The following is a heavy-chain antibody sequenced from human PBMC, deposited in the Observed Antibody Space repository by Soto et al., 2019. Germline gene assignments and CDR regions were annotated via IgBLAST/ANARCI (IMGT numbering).Heavy chain of an antibody. D-gene: IGHD3-3*01. Sequence: ASLKVSCKASGYTFTGYYMHWVRQAPGQGLEWMGWINPNSGGTNYAQKFQGWVTMTRDTSISTAYMELSRLRSDDTAVYYCARGGRFLEWLPQDYYYGMDVWGQGTTVTVSS. J-gene: IGHJ6*02. CDR2: INPNSGGT. CDR3: ARGGRFLEWLPQDYYYGMDV. V-gene: IGHV1-2*04. CDR1: GYTFTGYY.